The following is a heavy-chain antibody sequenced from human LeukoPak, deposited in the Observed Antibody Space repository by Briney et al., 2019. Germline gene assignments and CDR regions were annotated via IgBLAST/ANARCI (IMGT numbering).Heavy chain of an antibody. CDR2: INHSGST. D-gene: IGHD1-26*01. Sequence: SETLSLTCTVSGGSISSSSYYWGWIRQPPGKGLEWIGEINHSGSTNYNPSLKSRVTISVDTSKNQFSLKLSSVTAADTAVYYCARGGSYWYYYGMDVWGQGTTVTVSS. CDR1: GGSISSSSYY. V-gene: IGHV4-39*07. J-gene: IGHJ6*02. CDR3: ARGGSYWYYYGMDV.